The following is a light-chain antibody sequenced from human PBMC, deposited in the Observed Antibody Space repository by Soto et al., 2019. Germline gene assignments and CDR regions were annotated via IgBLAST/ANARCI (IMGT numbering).Light chain of an antibody. CDR3: QQYNSYPLT. CDR1: QSISSW. J-gene: IGKJ1*01. CDR2: KAS. V-gene: IGKV1-5*03. Sequence: DIQMTQSPSTLSASVGDRVTITCRASQSISSWFAWYQQKPGKAPNLLIYKASSLESGVPSRFSGSGSGTEFTLTISSLQPDDFATYYCQQYNSYPLTFGQGTKVEIK.